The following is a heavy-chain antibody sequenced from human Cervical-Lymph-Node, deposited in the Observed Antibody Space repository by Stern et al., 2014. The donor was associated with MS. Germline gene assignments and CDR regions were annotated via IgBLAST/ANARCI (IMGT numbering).Heavy chain of an antibody. V-gene: IGHV3-23*04. CDR1: GFSFSFFA. CDR2: IAAGGDVT. D-gene: IGHD3-22*01. CDR3: AKEDLDYYDSNGNDF. J-gene: IGHJ4*02. Sequence: DVQLVESGGGLVQPGGSLRLTCAASGFSFSFFAMSWVRQAPGKGLECVSMIAAGGDVTYYADSVKGRFTISRDNSKNTVYLQIHSLRAEDTAVYYCAKEDLDYYDSNGNDFWGQGTQVAVSS.